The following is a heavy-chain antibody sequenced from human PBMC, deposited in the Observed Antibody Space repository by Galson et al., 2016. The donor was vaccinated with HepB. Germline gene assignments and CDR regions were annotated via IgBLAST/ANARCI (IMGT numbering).Heavy chain of an antibody. CDR2: ISNDGSNK. Sequence: SLRLSCAASGFTFSSYAMHWVRQAPGKGLEWVAVISNDGSNKYYADSVEGRINISRDNSKNTLYLQMNSLRPEDTAVYYRARDRCSSTICYGKYSNWFDPWGQGTLVAVSS. CDR1: GFTFSSYA. V-gene: IGHV3-30*04. CDR3: ARDRCSSTICYGKYSNWFDP. D-gene: IGHD2-2*01. J-gene: IGHJ5*02.